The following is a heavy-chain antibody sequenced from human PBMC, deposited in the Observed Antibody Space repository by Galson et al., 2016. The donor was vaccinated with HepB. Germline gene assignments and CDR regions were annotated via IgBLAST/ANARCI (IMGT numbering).Heavy chain of an antibody. CDR3: ARGAAVAASRYGLDI. D-gene: IGHD6-19*01. Sequence: SVKVSCKASGYNFINSYMHWVRQAPGQGLEWMGIINPSGSSTSYAQKFQGRVTMTRDTSTSTVYMELSSLRSDDTAVYYCARGAAVAASRYGLDIWDQGTTVIVSS. CDR1: GYNFINSY. V-gene: IGHV1-46*01. J-gene: IGHJ6*02. CDR2: INPSGSST.